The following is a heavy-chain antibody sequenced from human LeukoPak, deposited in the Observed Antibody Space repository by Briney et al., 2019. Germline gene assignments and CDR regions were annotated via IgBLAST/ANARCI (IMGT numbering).Heavy chain of an antibody. CDR1: GYTFIGYF. D-gene: IGHD7-27*01. CDR2: INCNSGVT. J-gene: IGHJ4*02. Sequence: ASVKVSCNASGYTFIGYFLHWVRQAPGQGPEWMGRINCNSGVTEYGHNFQGRVTMNRDTSINTAYMEVTRLISDDTAIYYCARDLSSTSNWEFDYWGPGTLVTVSS. CDR3: ARDLSSTSNWEFDY. V-gene: IGHV1-2*06.